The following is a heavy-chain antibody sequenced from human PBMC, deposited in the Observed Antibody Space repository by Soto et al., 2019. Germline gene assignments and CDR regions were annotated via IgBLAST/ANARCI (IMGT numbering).Heavy chain of an antibody. CDR2: IYWDDDK. CDR3: ARDSSGYYCMDV. CDR1: GFSLSTRGMG. D-gene: IGHD6-6*01. Sequence: QITLKESGPTLVKPTQTLTLTCTVSGFSLSTRGMGVGWIRQPPGKALEWLALIYWDDDKRYSPSLKSRLTLTKDTSKNQLVLTMTNVDPVDTGTYYCARDSSGYYCMDVWGQGTTVTVSS. J-gene: IGHJ6*02. V-gene: IGHV2-5*02.